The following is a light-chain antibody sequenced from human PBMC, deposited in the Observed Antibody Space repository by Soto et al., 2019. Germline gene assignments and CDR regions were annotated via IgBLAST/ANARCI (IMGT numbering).Light chain of an antibody. Sequence: QSVLTQPPSASGSPGQSVTISCTGTSSDVGGYNYVSWYQQHPGKAPKLLIYEVTKRPSGVPDRFSGSKSGNTASLTVSGLQDDDEAEYYCCSNAGSHYYVFGTGTKVTVL. V-gene: IGLV2-8*01. J-gene: IGLJ1*01. CDR3: CSNAGSHYYV. CDR1: SSDVGGYNY. CDR2: EVT.